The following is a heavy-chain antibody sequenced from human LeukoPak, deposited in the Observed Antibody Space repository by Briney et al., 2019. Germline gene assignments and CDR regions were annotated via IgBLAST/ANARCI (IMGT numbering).Heavy chain of an antibody. D-gene: IGHD2-15*01. CDR1: GGSLTSYY. CDR3: ARRYCSGASCYSASDY. CDR2: IYYSGST. Sequence: SETLSLTCTDSGGSLTSYYCSWIRQPPGKGLEWIGYIYYSGSTNYNPSLKSRVTILVDTSKNQFSLKLSSVTAADTAVYYCARRYCSGASCYSASDYWGQGTLVTVSS. V-gene: IGHV4-59*01. J-gene: IGHJ4*02.